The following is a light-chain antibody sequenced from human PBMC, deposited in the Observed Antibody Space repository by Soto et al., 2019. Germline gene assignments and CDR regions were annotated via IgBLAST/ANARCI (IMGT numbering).Light chain of an antibody. CDR3: QQYNSYSRT. CDR1: QSISSW. J-gene: IGKJ1*01. Sequence: DIQMTPSPSTLSASVGDRVTITCRASQSISSWLAWYQQTPGKAPKLLIYDASSLESGVPSRFGGSGSGTEFTLTISSLQPDDFATYYCQQYNSYSRTFGQGNKVE. CDR2: DAS. V-gene: IGKV1-5*01.